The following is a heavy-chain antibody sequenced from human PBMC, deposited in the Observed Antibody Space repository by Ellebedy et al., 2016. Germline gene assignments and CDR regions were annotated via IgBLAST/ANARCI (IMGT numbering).Heavy chain of an antibody. CDR1: GYTFTNYN. CDR2: ISTYDGNT. CDR3: ARDSGRASHFRTCGDY. Sequence: ASVKVSCKASGYTFTNYNISWVRQAPGQGLEWMGWISTYDGNTNYAQNLQGRVTMTTDTSTGTVYMELRSLISDDTAVYYCARDSGRASHFRTCGDYWGQGTLVTVSS. D-gene: IGHD1-14*01. J-gene: IGHJ4*02. V-gene: IGHV1-18*01.